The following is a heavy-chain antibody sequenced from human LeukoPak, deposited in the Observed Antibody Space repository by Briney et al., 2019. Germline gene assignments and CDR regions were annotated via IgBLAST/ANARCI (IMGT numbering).Heavy chain of an antibody. D-gene: IGHD3-10*01. CDR3: AKGGSVAKGSGVRLSDY. Sequence: LPGGSLRLSCAASGFTFSSYGMHWVRQAPGKGLEWVAVISYDGSNKYYADSVKGRFTISRDNSKNTLYLQMNSLRAEDTAVYYCAKGGSVAKGSGVRLSDYWGQGTLVTVSS. CDR1: GFTFSSYG. V-gene: IGHV3-30*18. J-gene: IGHJ4*02. CDR2: ISYDGSNK.